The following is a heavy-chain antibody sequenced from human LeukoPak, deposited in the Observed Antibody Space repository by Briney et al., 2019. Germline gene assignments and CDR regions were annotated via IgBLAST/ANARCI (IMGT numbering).Heavy chain of an antibody. CDR2: INHSGST. J-gene: IGHJ5*02. Sequence: SETLSLTCAVYGGSFSGYYWSWIRQPPGKGLEWIGEINHSGSTNYNPSLKSRVTISVDTSKNQFSLKLSSVTAADTAVYYCARVCLSYGSGSFNWFDPWGQGTLDTVSS. CDR1: GGSFSGYY. CDR3: ARVCLSYGSGSFNWFDP. V-gene: IGHV4-34*01. D-gene: IGHD3-10*01.